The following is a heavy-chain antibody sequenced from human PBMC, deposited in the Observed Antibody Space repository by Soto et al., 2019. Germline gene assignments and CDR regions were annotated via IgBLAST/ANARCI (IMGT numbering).Heavy chain of an antibody. J-gene: IGHJ6*02. CDR2: ISGSGGST. D-gene: IGHD2-2*02. Sequence: GGSLRLSCAASGFTFSSYAMSWVRQAPGKGLEWVSAISGSGGSTYYADSVKGRFTISRDNSKNTLYLQMNSLRAEDTAVYYCAKDQHRTYMASDGSYYYYYGMDVWGQGTTVTVSS. CDR1: GFTFSSYA. CDR3: AKDQHRTYMASDGSYYYYYGMDV. V-gene: IGHV3-23*01.